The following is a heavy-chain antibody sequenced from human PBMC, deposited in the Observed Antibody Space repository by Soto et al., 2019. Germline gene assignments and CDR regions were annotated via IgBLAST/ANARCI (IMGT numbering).Heavy chain of an antibody. CDR1: EYTFTTYY. CDR3: AGEPFTENWFAP. J-gene: IGHJ5*02. Sequence: QVHLVQSGAVVKKPGASVKVSCKASEYTFTTYYIHWVRQAPGQGLEWMGMINPPGDSTTYAQNFHGRVNMTRDTSTQTVYMELSSLRSEDTAVYYCAGEPFTENWFAPWGQGTLVTVSS. V-gene: IGHV1-46*01. D-gene: IGHD3-16*01. CDR2: INPPGDST.